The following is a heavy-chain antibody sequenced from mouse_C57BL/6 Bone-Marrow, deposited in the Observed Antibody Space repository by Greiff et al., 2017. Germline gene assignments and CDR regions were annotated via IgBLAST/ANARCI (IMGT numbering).Heavy chain of an antibody. CDR2: IDPEDGDT. Sequence: VQLQQSGAELVRPGASVKLSCTASGFNIKDYYMHWVKQRPEQGLEWIGRIDPEDGDTEYAPKFQGKATMTADTSSNTAYLQLSSLTSEDTAVYYGTTPTTVVARYFDVWGTGTTVTVSS. CDR1: GFNIKDYY. D-gene: IGHD1-1*01. J-gene: IGHJ1*03. V-gene: IGHV14-1*01. CDR3: TTPTTVVARYFDV.